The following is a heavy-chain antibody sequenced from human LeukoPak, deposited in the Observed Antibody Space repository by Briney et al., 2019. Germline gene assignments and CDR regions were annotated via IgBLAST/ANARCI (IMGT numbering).Heavy chain of an antibody. CDR3: VANGYYCMDV. CDR2: IYRSGGT. D-gene: IGHD2-8*01. Sequence: GSLRLSCEASGFTVSSFEINWVRQAPGKGLEWIGEIYRSGGTNYNPSLKSRITISVDKSQNQFSLKVNSLNAADTAVYYCVANGYYCMDVWSKGTTVTVSS. CDR1: GFTVSSFEI. J-gene: IGHJ6*03. V-gene: IGHV4-4*02.